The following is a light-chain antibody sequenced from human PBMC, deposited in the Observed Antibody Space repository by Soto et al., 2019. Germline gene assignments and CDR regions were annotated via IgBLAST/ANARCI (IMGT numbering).Light chain of an antibody. V-gene: IGLV1-47*01. CDR1: SSNIGSNY. CDR2: RNN. CDR3: AAWDDSLREGV. Sequence: HSVLTQPPSASGTPGQRVTISCSGSSSNIGSNYVYWYQQLPGTAPKLLIYRNNQRPSGVPDRFSGSKSGTSASLAISGLRSEDEADYYCAAWDDSLREGVFGTGTKLTVL. J-gene: IGLJ1*01.